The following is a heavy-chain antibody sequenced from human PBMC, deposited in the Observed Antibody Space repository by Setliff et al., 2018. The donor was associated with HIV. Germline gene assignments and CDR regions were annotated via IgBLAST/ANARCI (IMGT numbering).Heavy chain of an antibody. J-gene: IGHJ3*01. Sequence: GASVKVSCKASGYTFTTYAMHWVRQAPGQRLEWMGWINADNGNTKYSQKLQGRVTITRDTSASTAYMELSSLRSEDTAVYYCARNYYDSSGYYSYAFDVWGQGTMVTVSS. CDR2: INADNGNT. CDR3: ARNYYDSSGYYSYAFDV. D-gene: IGHD3-22*01. V-gene: IGHV1-3*01. CDR1: GYTFTTYA.